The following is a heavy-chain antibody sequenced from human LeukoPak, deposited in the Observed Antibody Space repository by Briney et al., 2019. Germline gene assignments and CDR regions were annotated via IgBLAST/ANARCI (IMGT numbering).Heavy chain of an antibody. D-gene: IGHD6-13*01. V-gene: IGHV4-4*02. Sequence: PSGTLSLTCAVSGGSISSSNWWSWVRQPPGKGLEWIGGIYHSGSTNYNPSLRSRVTISVDRSKNQFSLRLSSVTAADTAVYYCARGAAAINWFDPWGQGTLVTVSS. CDR2: IYHSGST. CDR1: GGSISSSNW. J-gene: IGHJ5*02. CDR3: ARGAAAINWFDP.